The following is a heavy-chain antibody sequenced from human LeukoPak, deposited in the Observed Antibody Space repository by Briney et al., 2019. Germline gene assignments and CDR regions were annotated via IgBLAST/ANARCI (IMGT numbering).Heavy chain of an antibody. D-gene: IGHD4-17*01. Sequence: SETLSLTCTVSGGSISTSYWSWIRQPPGKGLEWIGYIYYSESTNYNSSLKSRVTISVDTSKNQFGLKLSSVTAADTAVYWRSLTPTVTMYRGVDYYYGMDVWGQGTTVTVSS. CDR3: SLTPTVTMYRGVDYYYGMDV. CDR1: GGSISTSY. CDR2: IYYSEST. J-gene: IGHJ6*02. V-gene: IGHV4-59*01.